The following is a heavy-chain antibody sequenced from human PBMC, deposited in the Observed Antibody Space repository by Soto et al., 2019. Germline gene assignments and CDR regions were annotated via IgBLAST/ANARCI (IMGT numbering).Heavy chain of an antibody. J-gene: IGHJ4*02. V-gene: IGHV3-23*01. CDR2: VSGSGDST. Sequence: PGGSLRLSCAASGFTFSRYAMSWVRQAPGKGLEWVSGVSGSGDSTYSADSVKGRFTISRDNGKNSLYLEIHSLRAEDTAVYYCARESEDLTSNFDYWGQGTLVTVSS. CDR3: ARESEDLTSNFDY. CDR1: GFTFSRYA.